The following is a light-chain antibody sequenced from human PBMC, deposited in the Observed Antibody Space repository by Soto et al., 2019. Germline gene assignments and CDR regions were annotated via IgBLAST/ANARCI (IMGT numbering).Light chain of an antibody. CDR1: QSVSSSS. V-gene: IGKV3-20*01. CDR3: QQYGGSPLT. CDR2: GVS. Sequence: EIEVTQSPATLSLSTGESATLPCRASQSVSSSSLAWYQQKPGQAPRLLFFGVSNRAAGVPDRFGGSGSGTDFTLTISRLEPEDFAVYYCQQYGGSPLTFGGGTNVDI. J-gene: IGKJ4*01.